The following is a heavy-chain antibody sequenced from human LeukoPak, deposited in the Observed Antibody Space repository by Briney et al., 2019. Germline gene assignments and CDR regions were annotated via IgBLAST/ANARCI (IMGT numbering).Heavy chain of an antibody. J-gene: IGHJ4*02. V-gene: IGHV1-69*01. CDR3: AREGNDFADIDY. CDR1: GGTFSSYA. Sequence: SVKVSCKASGGTFSSYAISWVRQAPGQGLEWMGGIIPIFGTANYAQKFQGRVTITADESTSTAYIELSRLRSDDTAVYSCAREGNDFADIDYWGQGTLVTVSS. D-gene: IGHD3-3*01. CDR2: IIPIFGTA.